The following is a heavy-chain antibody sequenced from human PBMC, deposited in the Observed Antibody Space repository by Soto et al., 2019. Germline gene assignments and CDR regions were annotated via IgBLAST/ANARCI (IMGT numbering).Heavy chain of an antibody. V-gene: IGHV3-74*01. CDR3: ARHGSGSYFDY. CDR2: INSDGRST. CDR1: GFPFSNYW. J-gene: IGHJ4*02. D-gene: IGHD3-10*01. Sequence: EVQLVESGGGLVQPGGSLRLSCAASGFPFSNYWIHWVRQAPGKGLVWVSRINSDGRSTTYADSVKGRFTISRDNAKDTLYLQMNSLRADVTAVYYCARHGSGSYFDYWGQGTLVTVYS.